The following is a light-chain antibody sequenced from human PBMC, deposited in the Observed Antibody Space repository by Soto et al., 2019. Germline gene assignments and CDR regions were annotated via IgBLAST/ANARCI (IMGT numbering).Light chain of an antibody. J-gene: IGKJ2*01. CDR1: QSISSW. CDR2: DAS. CDR3: QQYNSYSRNT. V-gene: IGKV1-5*01. Sequence: DIQMTQSPSTLSASVGDRVTITCRASQSISSWLAWYQQKPGKAPKLLIDDASSLESGFPSRFSGSGSGTEFPLTISSLQPDDFATYYCQQYNSYSRNTFGQGTKLEIK.